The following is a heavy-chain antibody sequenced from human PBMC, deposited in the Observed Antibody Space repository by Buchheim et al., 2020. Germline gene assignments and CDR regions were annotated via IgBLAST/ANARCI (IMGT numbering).Heavy chain of an antibody. V-gene: IGHV3-48*03. J-gene: IGHJ6*02. CDR2: ISSSGSTI. Sequence: EVQLVESGGGLVQPGGSLRLSCAASGFTFSSYEMNWVRQAPGKGLEWVSYISSSGSTIYYADSVKGRFTISRDNAKNSLYLQMNSLRAEDTAVYYCAREIHGYSYGYFYYYGMDVWGQGTT. D-gene: IGHD5-18*01. CDR1: GFTFSSYE. CDR3: AREIHGYSYGYFYYYGMDV.